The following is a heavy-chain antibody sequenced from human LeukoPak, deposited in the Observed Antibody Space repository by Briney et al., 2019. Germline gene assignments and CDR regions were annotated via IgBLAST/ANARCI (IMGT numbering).Heavy chain of an antibody. Sequence: PGGSLRLSCAASGFTFSSYAMSWVRQAPGKGLEWVSAISGSGGSTYYADSVKGRFTISRDNSKNTLYLQMNSLRAEDTAVYYCARGRDSSGYEYYFDYWGQGTLVTVSS. J-gene: IGHJ4*02. D-gene: IGHD3-22*01. V-gene: IGHV3-23*01. CDR1: GFTFSSYA. CDR3: ARGRDSSGYEYYFDY. CDR2: ISGSGGST.